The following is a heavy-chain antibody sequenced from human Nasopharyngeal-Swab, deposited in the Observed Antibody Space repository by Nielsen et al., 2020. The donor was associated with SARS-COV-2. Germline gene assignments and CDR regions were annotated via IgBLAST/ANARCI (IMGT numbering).Heavy chain of an antibody. CDR1: GGSITSGGYY. D-gene: IGHD4-17*01. Sequence: LSLTCTVSGGSITSGGYYWNWIHQTPEKGLEWIGYISDSGTTSYSPSFKSRLIISMGTSQNQISLKLASVTAADAAVYYCARGSDYGDLYYYYYMDVWGNGTTVTVSS. CDR3: ARGSDYGDLYYYYYMDV. CDR2: ISDSGTT. V-gene: IGHV4-31*03. J-gene: IGHJ6*03.